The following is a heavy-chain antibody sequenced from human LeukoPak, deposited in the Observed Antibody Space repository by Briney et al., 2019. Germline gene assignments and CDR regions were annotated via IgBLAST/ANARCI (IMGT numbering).Heavy chain of an antibody. Sequence: ASVKVSCKASGYTFTSYYMHWVRQAPGQGLEWMGIINPSGGSTSYAQKFQGRVTMTRDMSTSTVYVELSSLRSEDTAVYYCASNYYDSSGYYHLDYWGQGTLDTVSS. J-gene: IGHJ4*02. CDR1: GYTFTSYY. D-gene: IGHD3-22*01. CDR2: INPSGGST. CDR3: ASNYYDSSGYYHLDY. V-gene: IGHV1-46*01.